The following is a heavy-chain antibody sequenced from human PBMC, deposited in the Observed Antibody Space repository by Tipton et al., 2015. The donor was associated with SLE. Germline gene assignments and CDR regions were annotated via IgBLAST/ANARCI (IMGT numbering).Heavy chain of an antibody. Sequence: TLSLTCTVSGGSISSDDYYWTWIRQFPGKGLEWIGHSYRSGSANHNPSLNSRLSLSVDKSQNQFSLRLSSVTAADTAVYYCSRGGVGGYDYFDSWGQGALSSSPQ. J-gene: IGHJ4*02. CDR2: SYRSGSA. CDR1: GGSISSDDYY. V-gene: IGHV4-31*03. D-gene: IGHD5-12*01. CDR3: SRGGVGGYDYFDS.